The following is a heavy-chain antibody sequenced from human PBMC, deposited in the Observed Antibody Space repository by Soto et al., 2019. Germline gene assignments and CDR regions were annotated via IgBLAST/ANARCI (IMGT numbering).Heavy chain of an antibody. D-gene: IGHD2-15*01. CDR1: GFTFSSYW. V-gene: IGHV3-7*01. Sequence: EVQLVESGGGLVQPGGSLRLSCAASGFTFSSYWMSWVRQAPGKGLEWVANIKQDGSEKYYVDSVKGRFTISRDNAKNSLYLQMNSLRAEDSAVYYCARHLGGYCSGGSCYSDYWGQGTLVTVSS. CDR3: ARHLGGYCSGGSCYSDY. CDR2: IKQDGSEK. J-gene: IGHJ4*02.